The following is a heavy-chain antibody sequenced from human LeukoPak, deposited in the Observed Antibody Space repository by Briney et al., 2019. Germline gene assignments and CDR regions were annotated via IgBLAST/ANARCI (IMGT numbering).Heavy chain of an antibody. J-gene: IGHJ4*02. CDR3: ARDYLGLAITDY. D-gene: IGHD1-14*01. Sequence: GRSLRLSCAASGFTFSSYAMHWVRQAPGKGLEWVAVISYDGSNKYYADSVKGRFTISRDNSKNTLYLQMNSLRAEDTAVYYCARDYLGLAITDYWGQGTLVTVSS. CDR1: GFTFSSYA. CDR2: ISYDGSNK. V-gene: IGHV3-30-3*01.